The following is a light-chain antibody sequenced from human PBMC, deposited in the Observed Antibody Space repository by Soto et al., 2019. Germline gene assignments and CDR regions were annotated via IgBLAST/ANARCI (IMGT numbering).Light chain of an antibody. J-gene: IGLJ2*01. CDR3: SSYAGTTKGV. V-gene: IGLV2-8*01. CDR2: DVN. Sequence: QSALTQPPSASGSPGQSVTISCTGTSSDVGRYNFVSWYQHHPGKAPQLMIYDVNKRPSGVPDRFSGSKSGNTASLTVSGLQAEDEADYYCSSYAGTTKGVFGGGTKLTVL. CDR1: SSDVGRYNF.